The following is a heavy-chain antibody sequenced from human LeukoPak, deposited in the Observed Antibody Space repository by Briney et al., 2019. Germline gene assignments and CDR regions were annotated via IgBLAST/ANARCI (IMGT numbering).Heavy chain of an antibody. CDR1: GYTFTGYY. V-gene: IGHV1-2*02. J-gene: IGHJ4*02. Sequence: ASVKVSCKSSGYTFTGYYMHWVRQAPGQGLEWMGWINPNSGDTNHAQKFQGRVTMTRDTSISTAYMELSRLRSADTAVYYCARGPHWDPHFDYRGQGTLVTASS. CDR2: INPNSGDT. D-gene: IGHD7-27*01. CDR3: ARGPHWDPHFDY.